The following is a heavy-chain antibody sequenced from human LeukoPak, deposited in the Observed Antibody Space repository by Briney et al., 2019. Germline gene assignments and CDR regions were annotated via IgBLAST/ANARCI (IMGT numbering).Heavy chain of an antibody. CDR1: GYTFTTYD. D-gene: IGHD4-23*01. CDR2: MNPNSGNT. J-gene: IGHJ5*02. Sequence: RASVKVSCKASGYTFTTYDINGVRHATGQGREWMGWMNPNSGNTGYAQKFQGGVTMTRNTSISTAYMELSSLRSEDTAVYYCARGPNKSDGGNSGSAWFDPWGQGTLVTVSS. CDR3: ARGPNKSDGGNSGSAWFDP. V-gene: IGHV1-8*01.